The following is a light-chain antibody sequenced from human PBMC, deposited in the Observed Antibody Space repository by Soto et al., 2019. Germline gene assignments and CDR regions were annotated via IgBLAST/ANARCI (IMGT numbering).Light chain of an antibody. V-gene: IGKV1-27*01. CDR1: QGIGAY. J-gene: IGKJ4*01. Sequence: DIPMPQSPSSVSASLGDRVTITCRASQGIGAYLAWFQQKPGNVPKLLISAASTLQSGVPSRFSGSGSRTDFTLTISSLQPEDVATYYCQKYNSAPLTCGGGTKVEIK. CDR2: AAS. CDR3: QKYNSAPLT.